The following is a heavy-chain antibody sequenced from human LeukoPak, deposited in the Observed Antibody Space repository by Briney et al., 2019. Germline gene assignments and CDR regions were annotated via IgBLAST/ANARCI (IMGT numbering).Heavy chain of an antibody. D-gene: IGHD6-19*01. Sequence: GGSLRLSCAGSGFTFNSYVMTWVRQAPGKGLEWVSSISSSSSYIYYADSVRGRFTISRDNAKNSLYLQMNSLRAEDTAVYSCARDPAVAGKGAGYGMDVWGQGTTVTVSS. CDR2: ISSSSSYI. CDR3: ARDPAVAGKGAGYGMDV. V-gene: IGHV3-21*01. CDR1: GFTFNSYV. J-gene: IGHJ6*02.